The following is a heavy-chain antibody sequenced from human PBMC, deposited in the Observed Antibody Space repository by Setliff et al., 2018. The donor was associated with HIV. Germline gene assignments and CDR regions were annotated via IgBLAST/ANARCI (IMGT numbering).Heavy chain of an antibody. CDR1: GYTFTNHW. J-gene: IGHJ4*02. CDR3: AREHRLCSGERCVLPDY. Sequence: PGESLKISCQASGYTFTNHWIGWVHQMPGEGLEWMAIIYPGDSDVRYNPSFQGQVTVSVDKSINTAYLQWSSLKASDTATYYCAREHRLCSGERCVLPDYWGQGTLVTVSS. D-gene: IGHD2-15*01. V-gene: IGHV5-51*07. CDR2: IYPGDSDV.